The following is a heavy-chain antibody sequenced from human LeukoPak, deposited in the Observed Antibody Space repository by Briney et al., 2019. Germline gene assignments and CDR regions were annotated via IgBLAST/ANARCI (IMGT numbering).Heavy chain of an antibody. J-gene: IGHJ4*02. CDR2: INHSGST. CDR1: GGSFSGYY. V-gene: IGHV4-34*01. Sequence: SETLSLTCAVCGGSFSGYYWSWIRQPPGKGLEWIGEINHSGSTNYNPSLKSRVTISVDTSKNQFSLKLSSVTAADTAVYYCARGRASGWADWGQGTLVTVSS. CDR3: ARGRASGWAD. D-gene: IGHD6-19*01.